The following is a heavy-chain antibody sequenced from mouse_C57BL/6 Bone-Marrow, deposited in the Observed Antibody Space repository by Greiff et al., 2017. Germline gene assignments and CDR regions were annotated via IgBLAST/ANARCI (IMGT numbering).Heavy chain of an antibody. CDR1: GFTFSNYW. CDR2: IRLKSDNYAT. J-gene: IGHJ3*01. V-gene: IGHV6-3*01. Sequence: EVMLVESGGGLVQPGGSMKLSCVASGFTFSNYWMNWVRQSPEKGLEWVAQIRLKSDNYATHYAESVKGRFTISSDDSKSSVYLQMNNLRAEDTGIYYCTVYYGNYLVAYWGQGTLVTVSA. CDR3: TVYYGNYLVAY. D-gene: IGHD2-1*01.